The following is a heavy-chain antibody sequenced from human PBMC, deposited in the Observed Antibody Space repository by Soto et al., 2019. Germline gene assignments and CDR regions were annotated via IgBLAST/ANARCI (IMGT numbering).Heavy chain of an antibody. CDR3: AREEVVQGWYFDL. Sequence: PSETLSLTCAVYGGSFSGYYWSWIRQPPGKGLEWIGEINHSGSTNYNPSLKSRVTISVDTSKNQFSLKLSSVTAADTAVYYCAREEVVQGWYFDLWGRGTLVTVSS. V-gene: IGHV4-34*01. D-gene: IGHD2-15*01. J-gene: IGHJ2*01. CDR1: GGSFSGYY. CDR2: INHSGST.